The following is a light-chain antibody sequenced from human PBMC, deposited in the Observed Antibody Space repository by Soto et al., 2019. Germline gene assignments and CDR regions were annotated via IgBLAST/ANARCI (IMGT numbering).Light chain of an antibody. CDR2: SDN. J-gene: IGLJ3*02. CDR3: AVWDDSLNGPV. Sequence: QSVLTQPPSASGTPGQRVTISCSGSSSNIGSNAVNWYQQLPGTAPKLFIDSDNQRPSGVPDRVSRSKSAPSASLASSGLQSDDVAEYFGAVWDDSLNGPVSGGGTK. CDR1: SSNIGSNA. V-gene: IGLV1-44*01.